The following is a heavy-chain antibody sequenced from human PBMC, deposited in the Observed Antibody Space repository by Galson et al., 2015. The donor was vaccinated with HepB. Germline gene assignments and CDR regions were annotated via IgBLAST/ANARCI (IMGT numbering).Heavy chain of an antibody. V-gene: IGHV1-46*01. Sequence: SVKVSCKASGYTFTSYYMHWVRQAPGQGLEWMGIINPSGGSTSYAQKFQGRVTMTRDTSTSTVYMELSSLRSEDTAVYYCARDGRVAGTRPSDFDYWGQGTLVTVSS. CDR1: GYTFTSYY. CDR2: INPSGGST. D-gene: IGHD6-19*01. CDR3: ARDGRVAGTRPSDFDY. J-gene: IGHJ4*02.